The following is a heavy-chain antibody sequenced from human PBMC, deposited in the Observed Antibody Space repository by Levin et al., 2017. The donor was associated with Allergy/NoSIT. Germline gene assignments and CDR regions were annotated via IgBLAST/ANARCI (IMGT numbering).Heavy chain of an antibody. V-gene: IGHV3-49*03. J-gene: IGHJ4*02. CDR1: GFTFGVYA. CDR2: ITSKVYGGTT. D-gene: IGHD6-13*01. CDR3: SRLAPNGKGLPFDY. Sequence: LSLTCAGSGFTFGVYAMSWFRQPPGRGLEWVGFITSKVYGGTTEYAASVKGRFTISRDDSKSIAYLQMNSLKTEDTALYYCSRLAPNGKGLPFDYWGQGTLVTVSS.